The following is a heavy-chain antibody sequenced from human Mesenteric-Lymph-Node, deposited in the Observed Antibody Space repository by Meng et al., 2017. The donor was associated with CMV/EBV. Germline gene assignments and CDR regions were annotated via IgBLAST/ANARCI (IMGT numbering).Heavy chain of an antibody. J-gene: IGHJ3*01. Sequence: GESLKISCAASGFTFSSYGMHWVRQAPGKGLEWVAVIWYDGSNKYYADSVKGRFTITRDNSKNTLYLQAGSLSAEDMAVYFCARGMGGPGSDTFDLWGQGTLVTVS. CDR1: GFTFSSYG. V-gene: IGHV3-30*19. CDR2: IWYDGSNK. CDR3: ARGMGGPGSDTFDL. D-gene: IGHD1-26*01.